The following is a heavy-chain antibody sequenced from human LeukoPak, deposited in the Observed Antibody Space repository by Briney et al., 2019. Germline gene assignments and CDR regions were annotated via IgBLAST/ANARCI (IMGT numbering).Heavy chain of an antibody. CDR2: ISSSGNT. V-gene: IGHV4-39*07. J-gene: IGHJ4*02. Sequence: SETLSLTCIVSGGSTSGGNYYWGWIRRPPGKGLEWIGGISSSGNTYYNPSLKSRITISIDTSKNHFSLKLSSVTAADTAVYYCARSASSHYYDSSGYLYWGQGTLVTVSS. CDR3: ARSASSHYYDSSGYLY. CDR1: GGSTSGGNYY. D-gene: IGHD3-22*01.